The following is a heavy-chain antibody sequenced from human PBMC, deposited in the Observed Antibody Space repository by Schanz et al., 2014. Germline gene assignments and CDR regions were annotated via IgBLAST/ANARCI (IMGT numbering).Heavy chain of an antibody. J-gene: IGHJ4*02. D-gene: IGHD3-10*01. CDR3: VSSGRYSSYAS. Sequence: EVELVESGGGLVQPGGSLRLSCAASGFTFSSYSMNWVRQAPGKGREWVSYIRSSSTSIYYAVSVKGRFTISRDNAKNYLYLQMNSLRAEDTALYHCVSSGRYSSYASWGQGTLVTVSA. V-gene: IGHV3-48*01. CDR1: GFTFSSYS. CDR2: IRSSSTSI.